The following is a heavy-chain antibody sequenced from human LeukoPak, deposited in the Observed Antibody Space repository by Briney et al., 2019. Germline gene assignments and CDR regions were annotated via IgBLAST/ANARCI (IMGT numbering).Heavy chain of an antibody. D-gene: IGHD2-2*01. CDR1: GYTFSNHG. CDR2: ISADNGNT. V-gene: IGHV1-18*01. Sequence: GASVKVPCKASGYTFSNHGISWVRQAPGQGLEWVGWISADNGNTNYAQKFQGRVTMTTDTSTSTAYMEMRSLRSDDTAVYYCARDLHLVEPLVNFDYWGQGTLVTVSS. CDR3: ARDLHLVEPLVNFDY. J-gene: IGHJ4*02.